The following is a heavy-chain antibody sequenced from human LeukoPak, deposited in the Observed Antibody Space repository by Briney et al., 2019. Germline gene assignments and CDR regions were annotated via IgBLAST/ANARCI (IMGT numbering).Heavy chain of an antibody. CDR3: ARDGGYCSSASCYKYFDY. J-gene: IGHJ4*02. Sequence: GASVKVSCKASGGTFSSFAISWVRQAPGQGLEWMGRTIPIFGIANYAQKFQDRVTITADRSTSTAYMELSSLRSEDTAVYYCARDGGYCSSASCYKYFDYWGQGTLVTVSS. D-gene: IGHD2-2*02. CDR1: GGTFSSFA. CDR2: TIPIFGIA. V-gene: IGHV1-69*04.